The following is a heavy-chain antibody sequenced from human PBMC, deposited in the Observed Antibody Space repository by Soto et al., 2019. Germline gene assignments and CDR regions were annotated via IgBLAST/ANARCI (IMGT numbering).Heavy chain of an antibody. Sequence: GGSLRLSCAASGFTFSDYYMSWIRQAPGKGLEWVSYISSSSSYTNYADSVKGRFTISRDKAKNSLYLQMNSLRAEDTAVYYCARDHKMITFGARSPDFDYWGQGTLVTVSS. V-gene: IGHV3-11*06. CDR1: GFTFSDYY. J-gene: IGHJ4*02. CDR3: ARDHKMITFGARSPDFDY. D-gene: IGHD3-16*01. CDR2: ISSSSSYT.